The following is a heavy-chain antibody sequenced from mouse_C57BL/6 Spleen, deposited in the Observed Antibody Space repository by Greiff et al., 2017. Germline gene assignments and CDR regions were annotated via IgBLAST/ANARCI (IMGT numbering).Heavy chain of an antibody. CDR2: ISDGGSYT. V-gene: IGHV5-4*01. CDR1: GFTFSSYA. J-gene: IGHJ2*01. Sequence: EVKLVESGGGLVKPGGSLKLSCAASGFTFSSYAMSWVRQTPEKRLEWVATISDGGSYTYYPDNVKGRFTISRDNAKNNLYLQMSHLKSEDTAMYYCAREAPLKGRSFDYWGQGTTLTVSS. CDR3: AREAPLKGRSFDY. D-gene: IGHD6-1*01.